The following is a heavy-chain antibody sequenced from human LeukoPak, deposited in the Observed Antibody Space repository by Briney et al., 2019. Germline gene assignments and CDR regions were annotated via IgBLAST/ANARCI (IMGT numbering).Heavy chain of an antibody. CDR2: IYPGDSDS. Sequence: GESLKISCKASGYSFTNYWIGWVRQMPGEGLEWMGIIYPGDSDSSYNPSFQGQVTISADKSISTAYLQWSSLRASDTGMYYCARVAGSFYRHFDFWGQGTLVTVSS. CDR3: ARVAGSFYRHFDF. V-gene: IGHV5-51*01. D-gene: IGHD1-26*01. CDR1: GYSFTNYW. J-gene: IGHJ4*02.